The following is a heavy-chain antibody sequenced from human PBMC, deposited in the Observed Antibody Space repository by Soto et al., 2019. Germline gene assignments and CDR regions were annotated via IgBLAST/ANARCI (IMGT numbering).Heavy chain of an antibody. Sequence: PSETLSLTCTVSGGSIRSYYWSWIRQPPGKGLEWIGYIYYSGSTNYNPSLKSRVTISVDTSKNQFSLKLSSVTAADTAVYYCARRYSSGFDYWGQGTLVTVSS. CDR2: IYYSGST. J-gene: IGHJ4*02. CDR3: ARRYSSGFDY. CDR1: GGSIRSYY. V-gene: IGHV4-59*01. D-gene: IGHD6-19*01.